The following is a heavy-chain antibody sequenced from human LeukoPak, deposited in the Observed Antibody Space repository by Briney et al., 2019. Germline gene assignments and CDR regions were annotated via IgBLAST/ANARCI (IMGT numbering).Heavy chain of an antibody. V-gene: IGHV1-69*13. D-gene: IGHD2-8*01. CDR3: ARGRPYCTNGVCHPAIQYYYGMDV. CDR1: GGTFSGYA. J-gene: IGHJ6*02. Sequence: SVKVSCKASGGTFSGYAISWVRQAPGQGLEWMGGIIPMFGTTNYAQKLQGRVTSIADESTSTAYMELSSLRSDDTAVYYCARGRPYCTNGVCHPAIQYYYGMDVWGQGTTVTVSS. CDR2: IIPMFGTT.